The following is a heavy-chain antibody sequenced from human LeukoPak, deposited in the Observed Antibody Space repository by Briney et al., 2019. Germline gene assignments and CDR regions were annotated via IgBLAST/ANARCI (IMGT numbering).Heavy chain of an antibody. CDR1: GFTFSSYG. D-gene: IGHD6-13*01. Sequence: PGRPLRLSCAASGFTFSSYGMHWVRQAPGKGLEWVAVIWYGGSNKYYADSVKGRFTISRDNSKNTLYLQMNSLRAEDTAVYYCAKDYSSSWWGGFDYWGQGTLVTVSS. J-gene: IGHJ4*02. CDR3: AKDYSSSWWGGFDY. CDR2: IWYGGSNK. V-gene: IGHV3-30*18.